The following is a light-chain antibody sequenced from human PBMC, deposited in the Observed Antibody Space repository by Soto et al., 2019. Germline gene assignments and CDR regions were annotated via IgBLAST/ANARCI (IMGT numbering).Light chain of an antibody. Sequence: IQMTQSPSSLSASVGDRVTITCRSSETISDYLNWYQHKPGEAPKVLISSASTLRGGVPSRFSGTGSETDFTLTISSLQPEDVATYYCQQTFSNLISFGGGTKVDIK. CDR1: ETISDY. V-gene: IGKV1-39*01. CDR2: SAS. J-gene: IGKJ4*01. CDR3: QQTFSNLIS.